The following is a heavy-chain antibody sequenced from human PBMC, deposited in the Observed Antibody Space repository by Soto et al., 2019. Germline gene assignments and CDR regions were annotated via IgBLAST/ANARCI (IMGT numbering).Heavy chain of an antibody. J-gene: IGHJ3*02. CDR3: ARDGRDGYNRPGRAFDI. CDR1: GYTFTSYY. CDR2: INPSGGST. Sequence: ASVKVSCKASGYTFTSYYMHWVRQAPGQGLEWMGIINPSGGSTSYAQKFQGRVTMTRDTSTSTVYMELSSLRSEDTAVYYCARDGRDGYNRPGRAFDIWGQRTMVTVSS. D-gene: IGHD5-12*01. V-gene: IGHV1-46*01.